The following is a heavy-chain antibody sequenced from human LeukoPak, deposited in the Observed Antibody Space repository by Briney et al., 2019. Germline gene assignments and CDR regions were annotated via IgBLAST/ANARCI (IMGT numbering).Heavy chain of an antibody. D-gene: IGHD5-18*01. CDR1: GFTFSSYA. Sequence: GGSLRLSYAASGFTFSSYAMSWVRQAPGKGLEWVSTISGSGGSTYYAASVKGRFTISRDNSKNTLYLQMNSLRAEDTAVYYCAKMVKAVHFDYWGQGTLVTVSS. V-gene: IGHV3-23*01. J-gene: IGHJ4*02. CDR2: ISGSGGST. CDR3: AKMVKAVHFDY.